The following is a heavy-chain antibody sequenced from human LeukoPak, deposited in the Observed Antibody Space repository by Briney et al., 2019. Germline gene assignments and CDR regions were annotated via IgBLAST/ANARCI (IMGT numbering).Heavy chain of an antibody. CDR1: GYTFTSYG. Sequence: ASVKVSCKASGYTFTSYGISWVRQAPGQGLEWMGWISAHNGNTNYAQKLQGRVTMTTDTSTNTAYMELRSLRSDDTAVYYCAVFGITIFGVGPDFDYWGQGTLVTVSS. D-gene: IGHD3-3*01. V-gene: IGHV1-18*01. J-gene: IGHJ4*02. CDR3: AVFGITIFGVGPDFDY. CDR2: ISAHNGNT.